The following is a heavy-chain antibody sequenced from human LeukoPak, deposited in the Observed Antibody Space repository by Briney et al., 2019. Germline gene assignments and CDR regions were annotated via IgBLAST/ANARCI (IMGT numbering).Heavy chain of an antibody. CDR1: GFTVSSNY. J-gene: IGHJ6*03. V-gene: IGHV3-66*02. Sequence: GGSLRLSCAASGFTVSSNYMSWVRQAPGKGLEWVSAIYSGGSTYYADSVKGRFTISRDNSKNTLYLQMNSLRAEDTAVYYCARDITIFGVFRRVRTLDYMDVWGKGTTVAVSS. CDR2: IYSGGST. D-gene: IGHD3-3*01. CDR3: ARDITIFGVFRRVRTLDYMDV.